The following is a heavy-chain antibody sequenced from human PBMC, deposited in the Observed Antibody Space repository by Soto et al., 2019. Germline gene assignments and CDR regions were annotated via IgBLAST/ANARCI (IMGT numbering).Heavy chain of an antibody. D-gene: IGHD6-6*01. CDR3: ARITYSSSSNPYFDY. CDR2: INAGNGNT. V-gene: IGHV1-3*01. J-gene: IGHJ4*02. Sequence: AAVKGYCKASGYTFTSYAMHWVRQAPGQRLEWMGWINAGNGNTKYSQKFQGRVTITRDTSASTAYMELSSLRSEDTAVYYCARITYSSSSNPYFDYWGQGTLVTLPS. CDR1: GYTFTSYA.